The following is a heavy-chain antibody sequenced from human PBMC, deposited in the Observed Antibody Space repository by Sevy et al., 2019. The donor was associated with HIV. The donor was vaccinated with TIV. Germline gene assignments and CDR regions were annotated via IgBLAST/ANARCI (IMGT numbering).Heavy chain of an antibody. CDR3: AGTEGWLRVGYFDY. J-gene: IGHJ4*02. V-gene: IGHV4-39*01. CDR2: IYYSGST. CDR1: GGSISSSSYY. D-gene: IGHD5-12*01. Sequence: SETLSLTCTVSGGSISSSSYYWGWIRQPPGKGLEWVGSIYYSGSTYYHPSLKSRVTISVDTSKNQFSLKLSSVTAADTAVYYCAGTEGWLRVGYFDYWGQGTLVTVSS.